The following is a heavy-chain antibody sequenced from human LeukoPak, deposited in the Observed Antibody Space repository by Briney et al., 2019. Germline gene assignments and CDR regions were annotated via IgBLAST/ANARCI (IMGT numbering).Heavy chain of an antibody. CDR1: GYTFTSYD. J-gene: IGHJ4*02. D-gene: IGHD2-2*01. V-gene: IGHV1-8*01. CDR2: MNPNSGNT. Sequence: ASVKVSCKASGYTFTSYDINWVRQATGQGLEWMGWMNPNSGNTGYAQKFQGRVTMTRNTSICTAYMELSSLRSEDTAVYYCASVGYCSSTSCYGVDYFDYWGQGTLVTVSS. CDR3: ASVGYCSSTSCYGVDYFDY.